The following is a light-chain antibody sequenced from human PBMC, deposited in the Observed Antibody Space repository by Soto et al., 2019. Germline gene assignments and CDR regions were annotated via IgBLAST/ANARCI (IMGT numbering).Light chain of an antibody. V-gene: IGKV3-20*01. CDR2: GTS. CDR3: QQYGRAPRLT. J-gene: IGKJ4*01. CDR1: QNVDSSY. Sequence: EIVLTQSPAILSLSPGERATLSCRASQNVDSSYLAWYQQKSGQAPRLLIYGTSSTATGIPDRFSGSGSGTDFTLTIGRLEPEDFAVYYCQQYGRAPRLTFGGGTKVDMK.